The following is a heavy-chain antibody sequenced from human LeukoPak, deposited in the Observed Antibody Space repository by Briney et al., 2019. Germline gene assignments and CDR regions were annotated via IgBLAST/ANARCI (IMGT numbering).Heavy chain of an antibody. V-gene: IGHV3-30-3*01. J-gene: IGHJ4*02. CDR2: ISYDGSNK. CDR3: ARDPDY. CDR1: GFTFSSYA. Sequence: GGSLRLSCAASGFTFSSYAMHWVRQAPGKGLEWVAVISYDGSNKYYADSVKGRFTISRDNSKNTLYLQMNSLRAEDTAVYYCARDPDYRGQGTLVTVSS.